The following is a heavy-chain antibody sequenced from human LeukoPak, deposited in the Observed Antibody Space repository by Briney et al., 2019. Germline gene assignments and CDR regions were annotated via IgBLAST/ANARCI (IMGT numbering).Heavy chain of an antibody. CDR2: ISGSGGST. CDR3: AKEFNYYDSSGYTYYFDY. J-gene: IGHJ4*02. Sequence: GGSLRLSCAASGFTFSSYAMSWVRQAPGKGLEWVSAISGSGGSTYYADSVKGRFTISRDNSKNTLYLQVNSLRAEDTAVYYCAKEFNYYDSSGYTYYFDYWGQGTLVTVSS. CDR1: GFTFSSYA. D-gene: IGHD3-22*01. V-gene: IGHV3-23*01.